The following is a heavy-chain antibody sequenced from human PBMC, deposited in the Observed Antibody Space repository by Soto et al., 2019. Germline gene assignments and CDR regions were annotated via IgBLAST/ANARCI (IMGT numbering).Heavy chain of an antibody. CDR3: VRLRGNSWSDS. V-gene: IGHV6-1*01. CDR2: TYDRSTCSY. Sequence: QVQLQQSGPGLVKPSQALSLTCAISGDSVSTNSATWDWIRQPPSRGLEWLGRTYDRSTCSYDYAVSGQGPITITPSTSNNHFSLNLSSVTPDGTAVYYCVRLRGNSWSDSWGQGTPVTVSS. J-gene: IGHJ5*01. CDR1: GDSVSTNSAT.